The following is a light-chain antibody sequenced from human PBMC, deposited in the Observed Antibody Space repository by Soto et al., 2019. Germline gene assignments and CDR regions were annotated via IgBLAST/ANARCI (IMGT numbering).Light chain of an antibody. V-gene: IGLV2-8*01. CDR2: EIN. J-gene: IGLJ1*01. CDR1: SSDVGVYDY. Sequence: QSVLTQPPSASGSPGQSVTISCTGTSSDVGVYDYVSWYQQHPGKAPKLMIYEINKRPSGVPDRSSGSKSGNTASLTVSGLQAEDEADYYCSSFAGSNNFPYVFGTGTKVTVL. CDR3: SSFAGSNNFPYV.